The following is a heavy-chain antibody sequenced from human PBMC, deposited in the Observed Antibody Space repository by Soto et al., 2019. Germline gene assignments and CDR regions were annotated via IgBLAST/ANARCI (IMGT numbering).Heavy chain of an antibody. CDR1: GGSMISYY. CDR3: ARGYCSSTSCDIQDNRFDP. Sequence: PSETLSLTCTVSGGSMISYYWSWIRHPPGRGLEWIGFIYYAGSTKYNPSLNSRVTISVDTSKNQFSLKLSSVTAADTAVYYCARGYCSSTSCDIQDNRFDPSGQGTLVTVSS. D-gene: IGHD2-2*02. J-gene: IGHJ5*02. V-gene: IGHV4-59*01. CDR2: IYYAGST.